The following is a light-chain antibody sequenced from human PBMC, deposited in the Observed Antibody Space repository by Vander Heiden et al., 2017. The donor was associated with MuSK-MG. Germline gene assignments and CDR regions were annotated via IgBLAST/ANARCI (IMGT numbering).Light chain of an antibody. V-gene: IGKV1-39*01. CDR1: QSISSY. CDR3: QQSYSTLT. J-gene: IGKJ4*02. CDR2: AAS. Sequence: DIQMTQSPSSLSASVGDRVTITCRASQSISSYLNWYQQKPGKAPKLLIYAASSLQSGGPSRFSGSGSGTDFTRTISSLQPEDFATYYCQQSYSTLTFGGGTKVEIK.